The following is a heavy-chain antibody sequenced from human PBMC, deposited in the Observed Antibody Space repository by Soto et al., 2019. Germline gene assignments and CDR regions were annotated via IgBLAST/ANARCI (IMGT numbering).Heavy chain of an antibody. V-gene: IGHV3-30*18. J-gene: IGHJ4*02. Sequence: GGSLRLSCAASGFTFSSYGMHWVRQAPGKGLEWVAVISYDGSNKYYADSVKGRFTISRDNSKNTLYLQMNSLRAEDTAVYYCAKDSPLDCGGGSCYGSLFDYWGQGTLVTVSS. CDR1: GFTFSSYG. CDR2: ISYDGSNK. CDR3: AKDSPLDCGGGSCYGSLFDY. D-gene: IGHD2-15*01.